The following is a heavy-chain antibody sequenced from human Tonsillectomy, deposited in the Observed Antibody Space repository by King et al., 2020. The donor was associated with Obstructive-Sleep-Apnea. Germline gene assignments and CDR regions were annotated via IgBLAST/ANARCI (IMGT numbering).Heavy chain of an antibody. Sequence: VQLVESGGGVVQPGRSLRLSCAASGFTFSSYAMHWVRQAPGKGLEWVAVISFDGSNKYYADSVKGRFTISRDNSKNTLYLQMNSLRAEDTAVYYCARPGYCSSTSCYSDFDYWGQGTLVTVSS. CDR3: ARPGYCSSTSCYSDFDY. CDR1: GFTFSSYA. CDR2: ISFDGSNK. D-gene: IGHD2-2*01. J-gene: IGHJ4*02. V-gene: IGHV3-30*04.